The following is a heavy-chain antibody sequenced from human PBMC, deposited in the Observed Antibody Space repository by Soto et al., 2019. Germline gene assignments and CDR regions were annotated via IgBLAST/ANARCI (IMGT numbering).Heavy chain of an antibody. Sequence: SETLSLTCTVSVGSVSSGSYYWSWIRQPPGKGLEWIGYIYYSGSTNYNPSLKSRVTIPVDTSKNQFSLKLSSVTAADTAVYYCARGFKYCGGDCYSDYYYYGMDVWGQGTTVTSP. D-gene: IGHD2-21*02. CDR2: IYYSGST. CDR1: VGSVSSGSYY. V-gene: IGHV4-61*01. CDR3: ARGFKYCGGDCYSDYYYYGMDV. J-gene: IGHJ6*02.